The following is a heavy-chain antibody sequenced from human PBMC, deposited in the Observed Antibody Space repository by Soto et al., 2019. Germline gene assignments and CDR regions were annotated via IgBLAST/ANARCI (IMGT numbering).Heavy chain of an antibody. J-gene: IGHJ4*02. Sequence: PSETLPLTCAVYGGPFSGYYWSWIRQPPGKGLEWIGEINHSGSTNYNPSLKSRVTISVDTSKNQFSLKLSSVTAADTAVYYCASYYLDYWGQGTLVTVSS. V-gene: IGHV4-34*01. CDR2: INHSGST. CDR3: ASYYLDY. CDR1: GGPFSGYY.